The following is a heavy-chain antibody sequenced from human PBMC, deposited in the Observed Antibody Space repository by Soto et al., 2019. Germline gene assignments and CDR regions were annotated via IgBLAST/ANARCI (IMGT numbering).Heavy chain of an antibody. Sequence: QVQLQESGPRLVKPSETLSLTCTVSGASVSGGSYYWTWIRQPPGKGLEWVGYIYFTGGTKYSPSLKNRVSMSADTSKNQFSLKLSSVTTADTAVYYCATDGAGYNYWGQGILVTVSS. CDR1: GASVSGGSYY. CDR2: IYFTGGT. CDR3: ATDGAGYNY. J-gene: IGHJ4*02. D-gene: IGHD5-12*01. V-gene: IGHV4-61*01.